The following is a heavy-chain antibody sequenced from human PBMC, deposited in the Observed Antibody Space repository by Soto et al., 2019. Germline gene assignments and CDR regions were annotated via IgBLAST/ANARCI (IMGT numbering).Heavy chain of an antibody. J-gene: IGHJ4*02. CDR1: GGSINRSNYY. CDR3: ARHFVAVVIKGWGY. D-gene: IGHD3-22*01. CDR2: IYYNGNA. Sequence: QLQLQESGPGLVKPSETLSLSCSVSGGSINRSNYYWDWIRQPPGKGLEWIGTIYYNGNAYYNPSRKSLVTMSVDTSKNQFSLKLISVTAADTAVYYCARHFVAVVIKGWGYWGQGTLVTVSS. V-gene: IGHV4-39*01.